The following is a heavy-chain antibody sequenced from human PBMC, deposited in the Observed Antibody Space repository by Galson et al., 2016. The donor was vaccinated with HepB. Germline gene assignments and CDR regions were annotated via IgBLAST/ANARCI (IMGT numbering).Heavy chain of an antibody. CDR1: GFTSNDYA. J-gene: IGHJ4*02. V-gene: IGHV3-9*02. D-gene: IGHD6-13*01. Sequence: SLRLSCAASGFTSNDYAMHWVRQVPGKGLEWVAGIRRNSGSIGYADSVRGRFSISRDNAKNSLYLQMNILRAEDTALYYCAKDLGDVTAAAGYWGQGTLVTVSS. CDR2: IRRNSGSI. CDR3: AKDLGDVTAAAGY.